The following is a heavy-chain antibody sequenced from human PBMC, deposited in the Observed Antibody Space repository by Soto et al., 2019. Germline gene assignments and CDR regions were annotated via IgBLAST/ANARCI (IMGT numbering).Heavy chain of an antibody. Sequence: QVQLVQSGAEVKKPGSSVKVSCKASGGTFNTYSFGWLRQAPGQGLQWMGSIIPFIGAPNYAQNFQDRVTITADESTTTAYMELSGLKSEDTAVYFCARGGDSSSLRAFYYYGFDVWGQGTSVTVSS. V-gene: IGHV1-69*18. CDR1: GGTFNTYS. J-gene: IGHJ6*02. D-gene: IGHD6-6*01. CDR3: ARGGDSSSLRAFYYYGFDV. CDR2: IIPFIGAP.